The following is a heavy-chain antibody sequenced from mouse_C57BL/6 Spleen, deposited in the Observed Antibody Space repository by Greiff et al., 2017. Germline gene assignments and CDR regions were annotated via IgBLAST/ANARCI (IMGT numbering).Heavy chain of an antibody. D-gene: IGHD1-1*01. CDR3: ARLLLRYYFDY. Sequence: QVQLQQSGAELVKPGASVKLSCKASGYTFTSYWMHWVKQRPGQGLEWIGMIHPNSGSTNYNEKFKSKATLTVDKSSSTAYMQLSSLTSEDSAVYYCARLLLRYYFDYWGQGTTLTVSS. J-gene: IGHJ2*01. V-gene: IGHV1-64*01. CDR2: IHPNSGST. CDR1: GYTFTSYW.